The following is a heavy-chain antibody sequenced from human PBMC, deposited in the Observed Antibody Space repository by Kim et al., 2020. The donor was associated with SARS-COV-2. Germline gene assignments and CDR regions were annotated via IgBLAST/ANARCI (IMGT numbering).Heavy chain of an antibody. V-gene: IGHV4-31*03. D-gene: IGHD5-12*01. Sequence: SETLSLTCTVSGGSISSGGYYWSWIRQHPGKGLEWIGYIYYSGSTYYNPSLKSRVTISVDTSKNQFSLKLSSVTAADTAVYYCATVGGGNGYNSDYWGQGTLVTVSS. CDR1: GGSISSGGYY. J-gene: IGHJ4*02. CDR3: ATVGGGNGYNSDY. CDR2: IYYSGST.